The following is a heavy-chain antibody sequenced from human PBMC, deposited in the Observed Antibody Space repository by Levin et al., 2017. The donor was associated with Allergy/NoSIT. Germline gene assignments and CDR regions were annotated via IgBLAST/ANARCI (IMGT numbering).Heavy chain of an antibody. CDR2: IYYSGST. V-gene: IGHV4-59*01. Sequence: SETLSLTCTVSGGSISSYYWSWIRQPPGKGLEWIGYIYYSGSTNYNPSLKSRVTISGDTSKNQFSLKLSSVTAATTAVYYCARMYCSSTSCYSGMGLNWFDPWGQGTLVTVSS. D-gene: IGHD2-2*01. CDR3: ARMYCSSTSCYSGMGLNWFDP. CDR1: GGSISSYY. J-gene: IGHJ5*02.